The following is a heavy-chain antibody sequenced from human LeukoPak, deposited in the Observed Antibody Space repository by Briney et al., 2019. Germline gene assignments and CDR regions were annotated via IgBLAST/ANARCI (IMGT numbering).Heavy chain of an antibody. V-gene: IGHV3-66*01. D-gene: IGHD3-10*01. Sequence: GGSLRLSCAASGVTVSGNYMSWVRQAPGKGLEWVSVIYSGGSTYYADSVKGRFTISRDNFKNTLYLQMNSLRAEDTAVYYCVRAGDYALGSYPPPRYWGQGTLVTVSS. CDR2: IYSGGST. CDR3: VRAGDYALGSYPPPRY. CDR1: GVTVSGNY. J-gene: IGHJ4*02.